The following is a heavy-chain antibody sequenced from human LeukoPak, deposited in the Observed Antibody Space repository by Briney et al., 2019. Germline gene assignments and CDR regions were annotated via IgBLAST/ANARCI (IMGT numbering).Heavy chain of an antibody. J-gene: IGHJ4*02. CDR2: ISAYNGNT. CDR1: GYTFTSYG. D-gene: IGHD6-13*01. CDR3: AREEVIAAAGPTLDY. Sequence: ASVKVSFKASGYTFTSYGISWVRQAPGQGLEWMGWISAYNGNTNYAQKFQGRVTMTRDTSISTAYMELSRLRSDDTAVFYCAREEVIAAAGPTLDYWGQGALVTVSS. V-gene: IGHV1-18*01.